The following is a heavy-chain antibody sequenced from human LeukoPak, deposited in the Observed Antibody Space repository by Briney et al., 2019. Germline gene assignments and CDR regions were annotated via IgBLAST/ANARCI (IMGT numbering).Heavy chain of an antibody. CDR1: GFSFSSYS. J-gene: IGHJ5*02. CDR2: LSSTSSDK. CDR3: ARQGRSYINPNRGWFDP. D-gene: IGHD2/OR15-2a*01. Sequence: GSLILSCAASGFSFSSYSMNWVRQAPGKGLEWVSSLSSTSSDKSYAESVTGRFTISRDNPKNSVFLQMNSLRVEDTAVYYCARQGRSYINPNRGWFDPWGQGTLVIVSS. V-gene: IGHV3-21*06.